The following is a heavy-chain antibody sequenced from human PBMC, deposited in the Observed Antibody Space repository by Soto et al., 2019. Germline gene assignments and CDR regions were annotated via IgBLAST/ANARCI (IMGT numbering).Heavy chain of an antibody. CDR2: LTGSSSNI. D-gene: IGHD3-10*01. CDR3: ANGRATYGLLTHDY. Sequence: QPAGSLRLSCAASGFSFRNYAMSWVRQAPGKGLEWISTLTGSSSNIYYADSVKGRFAISRDNSRNTLYLQMNSLTAEDTAVYYCANGRATYGLLTHDYWGQGTLVTVSS. V-gene: IGHV3-23*01. CDR1: GFSFRNYA. J-gene: IGHJ4*02.